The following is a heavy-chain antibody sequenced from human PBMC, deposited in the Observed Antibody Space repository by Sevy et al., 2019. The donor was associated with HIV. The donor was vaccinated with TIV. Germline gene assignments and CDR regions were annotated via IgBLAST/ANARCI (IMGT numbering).Heavy chain of an antibody. CDR1: GFTFSDHY. CDR2: IRNKADSYTT. J-gene: IGHJ4*02. D-gene: IGHD6-13*01. CDR3: ATHAGIAAAGRVFDY. Sequence: GGSLRLSCAASGFTFSDHYMEWVRQAPGKGLEWVGRIRNKADSYTTEYAASVKDRFTISREDSKNSLYLLMNSLKTEDTAVYYCATHAGIAAAGRVFDYWGQGTLVTVSS. V-gene: IGHV3-72*01.